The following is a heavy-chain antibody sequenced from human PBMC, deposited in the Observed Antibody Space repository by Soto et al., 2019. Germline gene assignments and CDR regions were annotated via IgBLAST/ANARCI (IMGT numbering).Heavy chain of an antibody. CDR2: INPNSGGT. V-gene: IGHV1-2*04. D-gene: IGHD6-13*01. CDR3: ARKKSSSWSYYYGMDV. CDR1: GYTFTGYY. Sequence: QVQLVQSGAEVKKPGASVKVSCKASGYTFTGYYMHWVRQAPVQGLDWMGWINPNSGGTNYAQKFQGWVTMTRDTSISTADMELSRLRSDDTAVYYCARKKSSSWSYYYGMDVWGQGTTVTVSS. J-gene: IGHJ6*02.